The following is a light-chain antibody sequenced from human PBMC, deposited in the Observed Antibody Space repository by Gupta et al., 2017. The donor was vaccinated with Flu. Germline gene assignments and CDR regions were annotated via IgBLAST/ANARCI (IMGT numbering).Light chain of an antibody. CDR3: CSYTTSYTLV. J-gene: IGLJ3*02. Sequence: GQSITISCTGTSNDVGGYNFVSWYQQHPGKAPRLLIYEVSNRPSGVSNRFSGSKSGNTASLTISGLQAEDEGNYYCCSYTTSYTLVFGGGTKLTVL. CDR2: EVS. CDR1: SNDVGGYNF. V-gene: IGLV2-14*01.